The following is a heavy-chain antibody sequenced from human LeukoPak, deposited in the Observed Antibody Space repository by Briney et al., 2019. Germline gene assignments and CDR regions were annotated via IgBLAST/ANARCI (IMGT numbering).Heavy chain of an antibody. D-gene: IGHD3-22*01. CDR3: ARVHDTSGYYYMLDY. CDR1: GGSFSGYY. Sequence: SETLSLTCAVYGGSFSGYYWSWIRQPPGKGLEWIGYIYYSGSTNYNPSLKSRVTISVDTSKNQFSLKLSSVTAADTAVYYCARVHDTSGYYYMLDYWGQGTLVTVSS. V-gene: IGHV4-59*01. CDR2: IYYSGST. J-gene: IGHJ4*02.